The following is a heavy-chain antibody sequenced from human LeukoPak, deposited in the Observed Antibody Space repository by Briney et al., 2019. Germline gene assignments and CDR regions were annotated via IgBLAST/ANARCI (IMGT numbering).Heavy chain of an antibody. J-gene: IGHJ4*02. D-gene: IGHD6-19*01. CDR3: AKDRSSGWFMIPDY. Sequence: GGSLTLSCAASGFTFSSYAMSWVRQAPGKGLEWVSAISGSGGSTYYADSLKGRFTISRDNSKNTLYLQMNSLRAEDTAVYYCAKDRSSGWFMIPDYWGQGTLVTVSS. CDR2: ISGSGGST. CDR1: GFTFSSYA. V-gene: IGHV3-23*01.